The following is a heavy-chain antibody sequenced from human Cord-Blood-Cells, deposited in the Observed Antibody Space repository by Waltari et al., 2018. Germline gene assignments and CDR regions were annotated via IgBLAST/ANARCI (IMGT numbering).Heavy chain of an antibody. D-gene: IGHD2-15*01. CDR2: INHSGST. CDR3: ARGVVVGGAFDI. CDR1: GWSFSGYY. V-gene: IGHV4-34*01. Sequence: QVQLQQWGAGLLKPSETLSLTCAVYGWSFSGYYLSWIRQPPGKGLEWIGEINHSGSTNYNPSLKSRVTISVDTSKNQFSLKLSSVTAADTAVYYCARGVVVGGAFDIWGQGTMVTVSS. J-gene: IGHJ3*02.